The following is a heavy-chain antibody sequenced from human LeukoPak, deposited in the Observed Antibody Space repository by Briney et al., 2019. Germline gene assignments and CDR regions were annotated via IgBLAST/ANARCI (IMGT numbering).Heavy chain of an antibody. CDR3: AKDPSSWYQEAMYYFDY. D-gene: IGHD6-13*01. CDR2: ISGSGGST. Sequence: GGSLRLSCAASGFTFSSYAMSWVRQAPGKGLEWVSAISGSGGSTYYADSVKGRFTISRDNSKNTLYLQMNSLRAEDTAVYYCAKDPSSWYQEAMYYFDYWGQGTLVTVSS. J-gene: IGHJ4*02. V-gene: IGHV3-23*01. CDR1: GFTFSSYA.